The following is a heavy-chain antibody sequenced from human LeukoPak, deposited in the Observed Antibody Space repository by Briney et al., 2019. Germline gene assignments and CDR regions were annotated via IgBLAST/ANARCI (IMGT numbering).Heavy chain of an antibody. CDR3: ARDQEGFDY. J-gene: IGHJ4*02. V-gene: IGHV1-46*01. Sequence: ASVKVSCKASGYTFTSNYIHWVRQAPGQGLEWMGMIYPRDGSTSYAQKFQGRVAVTRDTSTSTVHMELSGLRSEDTAVYYCARDQEGFDYWGQGTLVTVSS. CDR1: GYTFTSNY. CDR2: IYPRDGST.